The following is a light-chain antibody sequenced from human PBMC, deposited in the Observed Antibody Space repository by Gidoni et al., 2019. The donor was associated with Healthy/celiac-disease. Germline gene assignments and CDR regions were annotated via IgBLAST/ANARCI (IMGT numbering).Light chain of an antibody. CDR1: HSVSSD. CDR3: QQRSNWPPLT. CDR2: DAS. J-gene: IGKJ4*01. Sequence: EIVLTTSLATLSLSPGCRAPLSCRASHSVSSDVAWYQQKPGQAPRLLIYDASNRATGIPARFSGSGSGTDFTLTISSLEPEDFAVYYCQQRSNWPPLTFGGGTKVEIK. V-gene: IGKV3-11*01.